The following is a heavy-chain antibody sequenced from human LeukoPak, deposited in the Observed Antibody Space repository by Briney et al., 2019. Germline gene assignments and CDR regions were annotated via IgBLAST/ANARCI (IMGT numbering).Heavy chain of an antibody. V-gene: IGHV3-48*04. J-gene: IGHJ4*02. CDR2: ISSSSSNI. CDR1: GFDFSTYS. Sequence: PGGSLRLSCAASGFDFSTYSIDWVRQAPGKGLEWVSYISSSSSNIYHADSVKGRFTISRDNAKNSLHLQMNSLRAEDTAVYYCARVGRSGWTVDYWGQRTLVTVSS. D-gene: IGHD6-19*01. CDR3: ARVGRSGWTVDY.